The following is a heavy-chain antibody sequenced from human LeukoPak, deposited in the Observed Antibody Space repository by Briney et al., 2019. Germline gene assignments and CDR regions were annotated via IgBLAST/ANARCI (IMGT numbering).Heavy chain of an antibody. CDR1: GGTFSSYA. J-gene: IGHJ6*02. V-gene: IGHV1-69*13. CDR3: ASPLVFGVVRPRPPRPDLWGMDV. Sequence: SVKVSCKASGGTFSSYAISWVRQAPGQGLEWMGGIIPIFGTANYAQKFQGRVTITADESTSTAYMELSSLRSEDTAVYYCASPLVFGVVRPRPPRPDLWGMDVWGQGTTVTVSS. CDR2: IIPIFGTA. D-gene: IGHD3-3*01.